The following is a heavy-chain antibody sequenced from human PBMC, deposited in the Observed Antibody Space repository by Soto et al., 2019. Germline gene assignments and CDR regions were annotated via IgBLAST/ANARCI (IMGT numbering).Heavy chain of an antibody. J-gene: IGHJ4*02. V-gene: IGHV3-66*01. D-gene: IGHD3-3*01. CDR3: ARVLSVDYEFWSGYSPETDFDY. CDR1: GFTVSSNY. Sequence: EVQLVESGGGLVQPGGSLRLSCAASGFTVSSNYMSWVRQAPGKGLEWVSVIYSGGSTYYADSVKGRFTISRDKSKNTLYLQMNSLRAEDTAVYYCARVLSVDYEFWSGYSPETDFDYWGQGTLVTVSS. CDR2: IYSGGST.